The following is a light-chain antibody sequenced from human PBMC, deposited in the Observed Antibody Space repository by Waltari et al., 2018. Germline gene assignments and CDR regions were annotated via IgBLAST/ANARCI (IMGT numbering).Light chain of an antibody. V-gene: IGLV3-19*01. CDR1: SLRTYY. J-gene: IGLJ2*01. Sequence: SSGLTQDPAVSVALGQTVSITCQGDSLRTYYASWYQQKPGKAPVLVISGNNKWPSGIPNGLSAASSGSTASLTITGAQAEDEADYYCNSRDSSGNHLLFGGGTKLTVL. CDR3: NSRDSSGNHLL. CDR2: GNN.